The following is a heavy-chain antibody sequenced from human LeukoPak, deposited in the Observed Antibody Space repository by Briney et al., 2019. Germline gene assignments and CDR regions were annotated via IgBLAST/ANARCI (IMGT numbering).Heavy chain of an antibody. D-gene: IGHD6-6*01. J-gene: IGHJ5*02. CDR3: ARARYSSSWRNWFDP. V-gene: IGHV4-59*12. CDR2: IHVSGST. CDR1: GGFISTYY. Sequence: SETLSLTCTVSGGFISTYYWSWIRQPPGKGLEWIGYIHVSGSTNYNPSLKSRLTISLHTPKNQFSLNLSSVTAADTAVYYCARARYSSSWRNWFDPWGQGTLVTVSS.